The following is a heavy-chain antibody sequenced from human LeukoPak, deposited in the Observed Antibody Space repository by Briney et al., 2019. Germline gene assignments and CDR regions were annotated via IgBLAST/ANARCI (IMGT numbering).Heavy chain of an antibody. CDR1: GGSISSYY. D-gene: IGHD1-26*01. J-gene: IGHJ5*02. Sequence: SETLSLTCTVAGGSISSYYWSWIRQPAGKGLEWIGRIYTSGSTNYNPSLKSRVTISVDTSKNQFSLKLSSVTAADTAVYYCARDSTEWELLWWFDPWGQGTLVTVSS. CDR3: ARDSTEWELLWWFDP. V-gene: IGHV4-4*07. CDR2: IYTSGST.